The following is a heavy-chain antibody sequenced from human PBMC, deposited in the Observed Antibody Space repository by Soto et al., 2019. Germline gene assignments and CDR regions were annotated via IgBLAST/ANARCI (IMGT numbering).Heavy chain of an antibody. D-gene: IGHD6-19*01. CDR1: GAALSSGGYF. Sequence: KTSETLSLTCTVSGAALSSGGYFYTWVRQPLGKGLEWLGYIYYSGGTNYNPSLKSRVTISLDKSKSQFSLRLISVTAADTAVYYCTREQSDDNYFDPWGQGTLVTVSS. V-gene: IGHV4-61*08. CDR2: IYYSGGT. J-gene: IGHJ5*02. CDR3: TREQSDDNYFDP.